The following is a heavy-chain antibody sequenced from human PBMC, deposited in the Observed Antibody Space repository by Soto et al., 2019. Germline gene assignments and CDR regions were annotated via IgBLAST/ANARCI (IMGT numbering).Heavy chain of an antibody. CDR2: IKQDGGEK. CDR3: ARDRWCLVH. CDR1: GFTFSGYW. D-gene: IGHD6-19*01. V-gene: IGHV3-7*01. J-gene: IGHJ4*02. Sequence: EVQLVESGGGLVQPGGSLRLSCAASGFTFSGYWMNWVRQAPGKGLEWVANIKQDGGEKYYVDSVKGRFTISRDNAKNSLYLQMNSLRAADTAVYYCARDRWCLVHWGQGTMVTVSS.